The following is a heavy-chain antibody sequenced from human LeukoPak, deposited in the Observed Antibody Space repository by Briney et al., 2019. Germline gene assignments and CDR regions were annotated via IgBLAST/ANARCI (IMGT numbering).Heavy chain of an antibody. CDR2: ISYDGSNK. D-gene: IGHD3-9*01. J-gene: IGHJ4*02. V-gene: IGHV3-30*18. CDR3: VKAYDILTGQFDY. Sequence: GRSLRLSCAASGFTFSSYGMHWVRQAPGKGLEWVAVISYDGSNKYYADSVKGRFTISRDNSKNTLYLQMNSLRAEDTAVYYCVKAYDILTGQFDYWGQGTLVTVSS. CDR1: GFTFSSYG.